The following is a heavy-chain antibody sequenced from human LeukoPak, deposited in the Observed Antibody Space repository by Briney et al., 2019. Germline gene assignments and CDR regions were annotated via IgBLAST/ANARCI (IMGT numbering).Heavy chain of an antibody. Sequence: SETLSLTCTVSGGSISSSSYYWGWIRQPPGKGLEWIGSIYYSGSTYYNPSLKSRVTISVDTSKNQFSLKLSSVTAADTAVYYCARDIVVVPAATPWYFDLWGRGTLVTVSS. CDR3: ARDIVVVPAATPWYFDL. J-gene: IGHJ2*01. V-gene: IGHV4-39*07. CDR1: GGSISSSSYY. D-gene: IGHD2-2*01. CDR2: IYYSGST.